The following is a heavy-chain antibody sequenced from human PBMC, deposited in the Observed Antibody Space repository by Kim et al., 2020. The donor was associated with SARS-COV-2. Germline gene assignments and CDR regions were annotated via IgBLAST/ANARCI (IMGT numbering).Heavy chain of an antibody. D-gene: IGHD6-13*01. CDR2: INHSGST. J-gene: IGHJ6*02. Sequence: SETLSLTCAVYGGSFSGYYWSWIRQPPGKGLEWIGEINHSGSTNYNPSLKSRVTISVDTSKNQFSLKLSSVTAADTAVYYCARGRQQLAQRYYYYYYGMDVWGQGTTVTVSS. CDR3: ARGRQQLAQRYYYYYYGMDV. CDR1: GGSFSGYY. V-gene: IGHV4-34*01.